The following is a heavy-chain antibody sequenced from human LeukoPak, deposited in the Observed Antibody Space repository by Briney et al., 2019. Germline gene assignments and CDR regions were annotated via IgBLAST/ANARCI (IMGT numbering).Heavy chain of an antibody. D-gene: IGHD1-26*01. CDR3: VRDKGGRSGAIYYDAFDV. J-gene: IGHJ3*01. CDR2: IDQGGSTK. CDR1: GFTFNTYW. V-gene: IGHV3-7*01. Sequence: GGSLRLSCAASGFTFNTYWMIWVRQAPGKGREWVANIDQGGSTKYYVDSLKGRFTISRDNAKNSLYLQMNSLRAEDTAVYYCVRDKGGRSGAIYYDAFDVWGQGTMVTVSS.